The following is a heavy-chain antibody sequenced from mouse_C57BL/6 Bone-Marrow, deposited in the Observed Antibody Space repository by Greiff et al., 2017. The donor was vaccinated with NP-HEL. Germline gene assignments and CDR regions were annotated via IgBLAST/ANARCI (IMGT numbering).Heavy chain of an antibody. CDR2: IHPNSGST. Sequence: QVQLQQPGAELVKPGASVKLSCKASGYTFTSYWMHWVKQRPGQGLEWIGMIHPNSGSTNYNEKFKNKATLTVDKSSSTAYMQLSSLTSEDAAVYYCAKKGSGYWFAYWGQGTLVTVSA. V-gene: IGHV1-64*01. CDR1: GYTFTSYW. J-gene: IGHJ3*01. D-gene: IGHD3-2*02. CDR3: AKKGSGYWFAY.